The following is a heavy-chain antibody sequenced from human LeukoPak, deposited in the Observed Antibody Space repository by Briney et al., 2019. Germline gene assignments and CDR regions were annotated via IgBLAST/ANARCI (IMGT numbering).Heavy chain of an antibody. CDR1: GYTFTSYY. CDR2: INPGGGAT. CDR3: ARDLGPPGDCSSSTCYAPYDMDV. V-gene: IGHV1-46*01. J-gene: IGHJ6*02. Sequence: GASVKVSCKASGYTFTSYYMHWVRQAPGQGLEWMGIINPGGGATTYAQKFQGRVTMTRDTSTSTVHMELSSLRSEDTAVYYCARDLGPPGDCSSSTCYAPYDMDVWGQGTTVTVSS. D-gene: IGHD2-2*01.